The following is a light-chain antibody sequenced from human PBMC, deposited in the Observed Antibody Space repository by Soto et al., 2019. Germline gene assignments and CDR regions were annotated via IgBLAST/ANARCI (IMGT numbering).Light chain of an antibody. CDR2: EAS. Sequence: QSALTQPASVSGSPGQSITISCTGSSNDVGSYKFVSWYQQYPGKTPKLIIYEASKRPAGVSSRFTGSKSGNTASLRISGLQAMDDAYYYCCSYAGDSAFLFGGGTKLTVL. CDR1: SNDVGSYKF. V-gene: IGLV2-23*02. J-gene: IGLJ2*01. CDR3: CSYAGDSAFL.